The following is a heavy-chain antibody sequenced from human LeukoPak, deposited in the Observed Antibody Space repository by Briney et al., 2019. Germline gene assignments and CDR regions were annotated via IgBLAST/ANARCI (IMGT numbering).Heavy chain of an antibody. D-gene: IGHD6-19*01. J-gene: IGHJ4*02. CDR1: GFSFSGYT. CDR2: ISDNGDYI. CDR3: AKSRGIYDSSGWRTFDY. Sequence: SGGSLRLSCAASGFSFSGYTMTWVRQAPGKGLEWVSIISDNGDYIYYADSVKGRFTISRDNSKNTLYLQMNSLRAEDTAIYYCAKSRGIYDSSGWRTFDYWGQGTLVTVSS. V-gene: IGHV3-23*01.